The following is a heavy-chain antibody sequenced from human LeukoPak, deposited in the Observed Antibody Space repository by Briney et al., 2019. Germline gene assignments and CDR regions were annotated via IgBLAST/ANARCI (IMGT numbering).Heavy chain of an antibody. CDR3: ARDRGSNWGKVDYFDY. CDR1: GGTFSSYA. Sequence: SVKVSCKASGGTFSSYAISWVRQAPGQGLEWMGGIIPIFGTANYAQKFQGRVTITADESTSTAYMELSSLRSEDTAVYYCARDRGSNWGKVDYFDYWGQGTLVTVSS. D-gene: IGHD7-27*01. V-gene: IGHV1-69*13. J-gene: IGHJ4*02. CDR2: IIPIFGTA.